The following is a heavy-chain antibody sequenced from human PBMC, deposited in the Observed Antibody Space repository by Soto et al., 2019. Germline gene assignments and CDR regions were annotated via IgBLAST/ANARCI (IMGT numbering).Heavy chain of an antibody. J-gene: IGHJ4*02. Sequence: QVQLQESGPGLVKPSETLSLICTVSSASLSNYYWSWIRQPAGKGLEWIGRIFPTGNTDYNPSLRSRVTMSVDTSKNQFSLKLNSVTAAETAVYYCARGSLGPDYWGPGTLVTVSS. V-gene: IGHV4-4*07. CDR1: SASLSNYY. CDR3: ARGSLGPDY. CDR2: IFPTGNT. D-gene: IGHD1-26*01.